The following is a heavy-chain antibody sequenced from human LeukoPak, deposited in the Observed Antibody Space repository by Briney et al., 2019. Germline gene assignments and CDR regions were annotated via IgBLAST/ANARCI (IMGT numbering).Heavy chain of an antibody. Sequence: QPGGALRLPCAASGFTIGPYAMYWVRQGPGRGLEWVSVIKADGSGTFYADSVRGRFTTSRDNSKNSLYLQMNSLTSEDTALYYCATWAFYHNLDVWGQGTTVIVSS. CDR1: GFTIGPYA. CDR3: ATWAFYHNLDV. D-gene: IGHD2/OR15-2a*01. V-gene: IGHV3-43*02. CDR2: IKADGSGT. J-gene: IGHJ6*02.